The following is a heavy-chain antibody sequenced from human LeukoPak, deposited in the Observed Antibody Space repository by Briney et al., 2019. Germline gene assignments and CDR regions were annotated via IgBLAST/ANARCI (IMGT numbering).Heavy chain of an antibody. J-gene: IGHJ6*02. CDR2: ITSDGNST. V-gene: IGHV3-74*01. CDR3: ARDHFFTMDV. Sequence: GGSLRLSCAASGFTFSSYAMSWVRQAPGKGLVWVSRITSDGNSTNYADSVKGRFTISRDNAKNTVYLQMNSLRAEDTAVYYCARDHFFTMDVWGQGITVTVSS. CDR1: GFTFSSYA.